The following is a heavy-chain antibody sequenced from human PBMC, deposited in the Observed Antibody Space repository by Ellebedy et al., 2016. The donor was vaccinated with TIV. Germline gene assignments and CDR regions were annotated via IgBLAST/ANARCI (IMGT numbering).Heavy chain of an antibody. CDR1: GYIFTDYY. CDR3: ARVIRGSSGMDV. Sequence: ASVKVSCKTSGYIFTDYYMFWVRQAPGQGLEWMGWINPDSGGTNFAQKFQGRVTMTRDTSVNTAYMDLSRLESDDTAVYYCARVIRGSSGMDVWGQGTTVIVS. D-gene: IGHD6-13*01. V-gene: IGHV1-2*02. J-gene: IGHJ6*02. CDR2: INPDSGGT.